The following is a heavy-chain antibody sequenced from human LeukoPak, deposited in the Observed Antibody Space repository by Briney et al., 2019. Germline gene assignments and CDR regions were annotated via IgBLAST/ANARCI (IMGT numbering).Heavy chain of an antibody. V-gene: IGHV4-30-4*01. CDR1: GGSISSGDYY. CDR2: IYYSGST. CDR3: ARDAGVIVATQGQFGAFDI. J-gene: IGHJ3*02. Sequence: ASETLSLTCTVSGGSISSGDYYWSWIRQPPGKGLEWIGYIYYSGSTYYNPSLKSRVTISVDTSKNQFSLKLSSVTAADTAVYYCARDAGVIVATQGQFGAFDIWGQGTMVTVSS. D-gene: IGHD5-12*01.